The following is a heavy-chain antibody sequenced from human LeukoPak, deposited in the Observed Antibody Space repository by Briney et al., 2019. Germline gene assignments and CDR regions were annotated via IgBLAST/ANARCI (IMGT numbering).Heavy chain of an antibody. CDR2: IYYSGST. CDR3: ARGFYDNSGSADAFDI. D-gene: IGHD3-22*01. CDR1: GGSISSGGYY. Sequence: SETLSLTCTVSGGSISSGGYYWSWIRQHPGKGLEWIGYIYYSGSTYYNPSLKSRVTISVDTSKNQFSLKLSSVTAADTAVYYCARGFYDNSGSADAFDIWGQGTMVTVSS. V-gene: IGHV4-31*03. J-gene: IGHJ3*02.